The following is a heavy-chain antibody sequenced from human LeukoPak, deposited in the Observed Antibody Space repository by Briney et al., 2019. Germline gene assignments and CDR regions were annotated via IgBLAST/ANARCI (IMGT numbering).Heavy chain of an antibody. J-gene: IGHJ4*02. D-gene: IGHD1-26*01. CDR1: GFTFSSYA. V-gene: IGHV3-23*01. CDR2: ISGSGGST. Sequence: GGSLRHSCAASGFTFSSYAMSWVRQARGKGLEWVSAISGSGGSTYYADSVKGRFTISRDNSKNTLYLEMNSLRAEDTAVYYCAVRGIVGATSQDYWGQGTLVTVSS. CDR3: AVRGIVGATSQDY.